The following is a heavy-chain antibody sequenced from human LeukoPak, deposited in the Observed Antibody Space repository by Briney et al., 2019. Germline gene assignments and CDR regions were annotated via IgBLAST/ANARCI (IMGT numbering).Heavy chain of an antibody. J-gene: IGHJ6*03. CDR1: GFTFSIYW. V-gene: IGHV3-7*01. CDR2: INQDGSEK. CDR3: ASRLRERTTHHYYYMDV. D-gene: IGHD2-15*01. Sequence: PGGSLRLSCAASGFTFSIYWMTWVRQAPGKGLEWLANINQDGSEKYYVDSVKGRFTISRDNAKSSLYLQINSLRAEDTAIYYCASRLRERTTHHYYYMDVWGKGTTVTVSS.